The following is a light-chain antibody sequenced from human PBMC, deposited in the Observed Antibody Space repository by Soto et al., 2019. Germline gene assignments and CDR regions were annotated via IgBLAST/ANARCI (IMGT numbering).Light chain of an antibody. CDR3: QQLNRFPRT. J-gene: IGKJ1*01. V-gene: IGKV1-9*01. CDR1: QEISSY. CDR2: AAS. Sequence: DIQLTQSPSFLSASVGDRVIITCRASQEISSYLAWYQQRPGKVPRFLTHAASTLQSGVPSRFSDAGSGTTFTLKFSSLQPEDIATYYCQQLNRFPRTFGQGTKVEV.